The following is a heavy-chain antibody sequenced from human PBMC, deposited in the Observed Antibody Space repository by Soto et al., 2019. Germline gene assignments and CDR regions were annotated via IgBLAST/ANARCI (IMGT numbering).Heavy chain of an antibody. D-gene: IGHD3-16*01. CDR3: ARGLNWFDP. V-gene: IGHV3-48*03. Sequence: GGSLRLSCAASGFTFSSYEMNWVRQAPGKGLEWVSYSSSSGSTIYYADSVKGRFAISRDNAKNSLYLQMNSLRAEDTAVYYCARGLNWFDPWGQGTLVTVSS. J-gene: IGHJ5*02. CDR1: GFTFSSYE. CDR2: SSSSGSTI.